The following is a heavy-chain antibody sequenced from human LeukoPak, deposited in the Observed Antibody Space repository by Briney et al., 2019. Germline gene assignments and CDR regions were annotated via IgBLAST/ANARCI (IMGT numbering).Heavy chain of an antibody. CDR3: TRVNYYDSSSFYYGYFDY. CDR1: GFNFCAHA. CDR2: IRSKAYGGKP. V-gene: IGHV3-49*04. D-gene: IGHD3-22*01. J-gene: IGHJ4*02. Sequence: GGSLRLSCTASGFNFCAHAMSWVRQVPGKGLEWVGFIRSKAYGGKPDYAASVKGRFTIARDDSESIAYLQMDSLKTEDTAVYYCTRVNYYDSSSFYYGYFDYWGQGTLVTVSS.